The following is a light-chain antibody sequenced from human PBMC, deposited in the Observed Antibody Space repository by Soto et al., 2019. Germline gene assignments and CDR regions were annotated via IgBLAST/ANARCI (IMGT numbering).Light chain of an antibody. J-gene: IGKJ5*01. CDR1: HSVGTY. CDR2: DAS. CDR3: QQRSNWPPIT. Sequence: ILLTQSPGTLSLSPGERATLSCRASHSVGTYLAWYQQKPGQAPRLLIYDASNRATGIPARFSGSGSGTDFTLTINSLEPEDFAIYYCQQRSNWPPITFGQGTRL. V-gene: IGKV3-11*01.